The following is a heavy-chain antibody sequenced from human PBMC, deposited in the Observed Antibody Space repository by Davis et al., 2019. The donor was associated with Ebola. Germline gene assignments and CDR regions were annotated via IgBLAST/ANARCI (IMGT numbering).Heavy chain of an antibody. CDR2: ITIITSST. V-gene: IGHV3-11*06. Sequence: GESLKISCAASGFIFSDYYLSWIRQAPGKGLEWVSYITIITSSTKYADSVRGRFTISRDNADNSLYLQMNNLRAEDTAVYYCAKEQLHWGRVGRYYFDYWGQGTLVTVSS. J-gene: IGHJ4*02. CDR3: AKEQLHWGRVGRYYFDY. D-gene: IGHD5-24*01. CDR1: GFIFSDYY.